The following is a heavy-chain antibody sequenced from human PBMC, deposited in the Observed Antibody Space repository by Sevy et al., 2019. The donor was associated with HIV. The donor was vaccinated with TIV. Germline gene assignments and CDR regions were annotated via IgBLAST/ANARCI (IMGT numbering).Heavy chain of an antibody. CDR1: GFTFSNYD. CDR3: AREGGYTDQGMDV. Sequence: GGSLRLSCAASGFTFSNYDMNWVRQAPGKGVEWVSYISSDSSRIYYADSVKGRLTISRDNAKNSLYVQMNRLRAEDTAVHYCAREGGYTDQGMDVWGQGTTVTVSS. V-gene: IGHV3-48*01. J-gene: IGHJ6*02. D-gene: IGHD5-12*01. CDR2: ISSDSSRI.